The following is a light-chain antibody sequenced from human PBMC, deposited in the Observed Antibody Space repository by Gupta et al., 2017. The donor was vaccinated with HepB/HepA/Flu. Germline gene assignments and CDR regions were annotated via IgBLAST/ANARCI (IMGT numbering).Light chain of an antibody. Sequence: QSVLTQPPSVSAAPLQKVTISCSGSSSNSGNKYVSWYQQFPGKAPKLLIYDNNKRPSGITDRFSGSKSGKTATLAIHGLQTGDEAYYYCGTWASSLSAWVFGGGTKLTAL. V-gene: IGLV1-51*01. J-gene: IGLJ2*01. CDR3: GTWASSLSAWV. CDR2: DNN. CDR1: SSNSGNKY.